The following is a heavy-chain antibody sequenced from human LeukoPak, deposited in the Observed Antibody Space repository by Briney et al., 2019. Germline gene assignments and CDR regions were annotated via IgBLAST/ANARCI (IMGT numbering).Heavy chain of an antibody. Sequence: ASVKVSCKASGYTFTSYGISWVRQAPGQGLEWMGWISAYNGNTNYAQKLQGRVTMTTDTSTSTAYMELRSLRSDDTAVYYCARIAAAVGYYYGMDVWGQGITVTVSS. CDR3: ARIAAAVGYYYGMDV. D-gene: IGHD6-13*01. CDR1: GYTFTSYG. J-gene: IGHJ6*02. CDR2: ISAYNGNT. V-gene: IGHV1-18*01.